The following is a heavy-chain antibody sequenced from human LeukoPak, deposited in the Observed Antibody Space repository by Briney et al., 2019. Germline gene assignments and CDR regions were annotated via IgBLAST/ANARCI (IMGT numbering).Heavy chain of an antibody. CDR3: AKDKGAYY. V-gene: IGHV3-11*01. D-gene: IGHD3-16*01. Sequence: GGSLRLSCAASGFTFSDYYMIWIHQAPGKGLEWVSYISSSGGSTYYADSVKGRFTISRDNSKNTLYLQMNSLRAEDTAVYYCAKDKGAYYWGQGTLVTVSS. CDR2: ISSSGGST. CDR1: GFTFSDYY. J-gene: IGHJ4*02.